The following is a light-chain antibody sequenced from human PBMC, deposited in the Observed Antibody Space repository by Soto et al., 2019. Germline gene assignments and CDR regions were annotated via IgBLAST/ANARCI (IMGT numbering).Light chain of an antibody. CDR2: WAS. CDR1: RSIFLDATNKDY. J-gene: IGKJ1*01. Sequence: DLVLTPSPDSLAVSLGARATISCKTSRSIFLDATNKDYLAWYQQKPGRPPKLLIYWASTRESGVPDRFSGSGSGTDFTLTISRLEPEDFAVYYCQQYGSSGTFGQGTKVDNK. CDR3: QQYGSSGT. V-gene: IGKV4-1*01.